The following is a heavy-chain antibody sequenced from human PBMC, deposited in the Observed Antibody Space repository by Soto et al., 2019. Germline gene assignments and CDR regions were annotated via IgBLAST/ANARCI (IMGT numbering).Heavy chain of an antibody. V-gene: IGHV3-11*04. J-gene: IGHJ4*02. CDR2: MSGSDSSE. Sequence: PGGSLRLSCAASGFTFSDHYMAWIRQAPGKGLEIVAHMSGSDSSEDYGDSVKGRFSIFRENSKNLLFLQMNSLRAEDTATYYCARDLALAGNYWDQGVLVTVSS. CDR1: GFTFSDHY. CDR3: ARDLALAGNY. D-gene: IGHD6-19*01.